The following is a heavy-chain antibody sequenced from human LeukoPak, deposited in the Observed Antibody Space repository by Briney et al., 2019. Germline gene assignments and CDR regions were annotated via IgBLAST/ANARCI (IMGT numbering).Heavy chain of an antibody. CDR3: ARGWEQWLVFYYYYYMDV. D-gene: IGHD6-19*01. CDR1: GYSFTGHY. CDR2: INTNTGNP. Sequence: ASVKVSCKASGYSFTGHYMHWVRQAPGQGLEWRGWINTNTGNPTYAQGFTGRFVFSLDTSVSTAYLQISSLKAEDTAVYYCARGWEQWLVFYYYYYMDVWGKGTTVTVSS. V-gene: IGHV7-4-1*02. J-gene: IGHJ6*03.